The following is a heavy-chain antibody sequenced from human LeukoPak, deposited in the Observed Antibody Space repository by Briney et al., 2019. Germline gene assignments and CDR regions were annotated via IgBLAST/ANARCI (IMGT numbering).Heavy chain of an antibody. D-gene: IGHD2-2*01. CDR2: IYSGGST. J-gene: IGHJ6*02. V-gene: IGHV3-53*05. CDR1: GFTVRSNY. Sequence: PGGSLRLSCAASGFTVRSNYMTWVRPAPGKGLEWVAVIYSGGSTYYADSVKGRFTISRDNSKNTLYLQMNSLRAEDTAVYYCANDVPADGMDVRGQGTTVTVSS. CDR3: ANDVPADGMDV.